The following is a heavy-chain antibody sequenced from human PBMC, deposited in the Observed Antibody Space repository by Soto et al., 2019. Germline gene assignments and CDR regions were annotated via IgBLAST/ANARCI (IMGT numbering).Heavy chain of an antibody. CDR3: AISGTALLLRHSWFDP. V-gene: IGHV3-21*01. J-gene: IGHJ5*02. Sequence: EVQLVESGGGLVKPGGSLRLSCAASGFTFNTYDMHWVRQAPGKGLEWVSSITTSSAYKYYADSLKGRITISRDNAKNSLFLQMSSLRAEYTSVYYCAISGTALLLRHSWFDPWGQGTRVTVSS. CDR1: GFTFNTYD. D-gene: IGHD2-21*01. CDR2: ITTSSAYK.